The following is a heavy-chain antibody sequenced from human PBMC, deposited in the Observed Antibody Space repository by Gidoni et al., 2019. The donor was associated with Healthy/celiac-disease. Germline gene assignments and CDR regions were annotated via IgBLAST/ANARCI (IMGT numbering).Heavy chain of an antibody. CDR3: TTDRGDSGSYWGSFDY. Sequence: EVQLVESGGGLVKPGGSLRLSCAASGFTFSTAWMSGVRQAPGTGLEGVGRIKSKTDGGTTDYAAPVKGRFTISRDDSKNTLYLQMNSLKTEDTAVYYCTTDRGDSGSYWGSFDYWGQGTLVTVSS. CDR1: GFTFSTAW. J-gene: IGHJ4*02. D-gene: IGHD1-26*01. V-gene: IGHV3-15*01. CDR2: IKSKTDGGTT.